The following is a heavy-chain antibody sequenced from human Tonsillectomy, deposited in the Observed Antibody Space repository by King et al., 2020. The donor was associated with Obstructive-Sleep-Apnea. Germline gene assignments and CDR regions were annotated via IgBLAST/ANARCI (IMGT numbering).Heavy chain of an antibody. CDR2: ISWNSGSK. J-gene: IGHJ4*02. CDR3: TKDGRWGGTQYYFDY. CDR1: GFSFHDYA. D-gene: IGHD5-24*01. V-gene: IGHV3-9*01. Sequence: EVQLVESGGGLVQPGGSLRLSCAASGFSFHDYAVHWVRQVPGKGLEWVSGISWNSGSKVYADSVKGRFTISRNNAKNSLFLQMNSLRTEDTALYYCTKDGRWGGTQYYFDYWGQGTLVTVSS.